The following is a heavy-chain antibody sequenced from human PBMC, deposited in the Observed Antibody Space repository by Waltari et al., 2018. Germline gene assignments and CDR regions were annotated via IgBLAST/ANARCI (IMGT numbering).Heavy chain of an antibody. Sequence: EVQLVESGGGLVKPGGSLRLSCAASGFTFSSYSMNWVRQAHGQGLEWVSSISSSSSYIYYADSVKCRFTISRDNAKNSLYLQMNSLRAEDTAVYYCARDFLSYYDFWIGEIDAFAIWGQGTMVTVSS. J-gene: IGHJ3*02. CDR2: ISSSSSYI. CDR3: ARDFLSYYDFWIGEIDAFAI. D-gene: IGHD3-3*01. CDR1: GFTFSSYS. V-gene: IGHV3-21*01.